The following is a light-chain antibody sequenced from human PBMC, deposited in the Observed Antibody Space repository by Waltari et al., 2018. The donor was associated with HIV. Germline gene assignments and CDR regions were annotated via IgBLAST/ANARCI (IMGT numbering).Light chain of an antibody. J-gene: IGKJ1*01. V-gene: IGKV3-20*01. CDR1: QSVSSSH. CDR3: QPYGSSPWT. CDR2: GSS. Sequence: EIVLTQSPGTLSSSPGERATLSCRASQSVSSSHLAWYQQNPGLAPRLLIYGSSSRASGIPGRFSGSGSETDFTHTISRLEPEDFAVFYCQPYGSSPWTFGQGTKVEIK.